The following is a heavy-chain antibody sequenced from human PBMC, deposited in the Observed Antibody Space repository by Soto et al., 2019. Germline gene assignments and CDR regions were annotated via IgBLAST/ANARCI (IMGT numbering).Heavy chain of an antibody. CDR2: ISAYNGNT. V-gene: IGHV1-18*01. CDR1: GYTFTSYG. Sequence: EASVKVSCKASGYTFTSYGISWVRQAPGQGLEWMGWISAYNGNTNYAQKLQGRVTMTTDTSTSTAYMELRSLRSDDTAVYYCARDDPVVVVAAADYWGQGTLVTVSS. D-gene: IGHD2-15*01. J-gene: IGHJ4*02. CDR3: ARDDPVVVVAAADY.